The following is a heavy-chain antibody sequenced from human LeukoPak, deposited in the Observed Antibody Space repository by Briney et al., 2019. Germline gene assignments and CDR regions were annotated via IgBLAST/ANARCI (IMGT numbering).Heavy chain of an antibody. CDR1: GGSISSGDFY. CDR3: ARDRSTVDYYGLDV. V-gene: IGHV4-30-4*01. J-gene: IGHJ6*02. Sequence: SETLSLTCTVSGGSISSGDFYWSWIRQPPEKGLEYIGYIYHSGITFYNPSLRSRVTVSIDTSKNQFSLKLSSVTAADTAVYYWARDRSTVDYYGLDVWGQGTTVIVSS. D-gene: IGHD4-11*01. CDR2: IYHSGIT.